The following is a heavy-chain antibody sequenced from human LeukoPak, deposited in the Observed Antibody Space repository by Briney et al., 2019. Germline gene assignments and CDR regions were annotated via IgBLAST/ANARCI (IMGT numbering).Heavy chain of an antibody. V-gene: IGHV4-39*01. CDR1: GGSISSSSYY. D-gene: IGHD1-7*01. J-gene: IGHJ4*02. CDR2: IYYSGST. Sequence: SETLSLTCTVPGGSISSSSYYWGWIRQPPGKGLEWIGSIYYSGSTYYNPSLKSRVTISVDTSKNQFSLKLSSVTAADTAVYYCARLVGGYNWNSIDYWGQGTLVTVSS. CDR3: ARLVGGYNWNSIDY.